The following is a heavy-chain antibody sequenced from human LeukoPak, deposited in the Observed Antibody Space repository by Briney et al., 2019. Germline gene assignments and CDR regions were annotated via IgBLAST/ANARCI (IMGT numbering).Heavy chain of an antibody. CDR1: GFTFSSYA. CDR3: AKVEGYYVPTGALGD. D-gene: IGHD3-16*01. CDR2: ISGSGGST. Sequence: GGPLRLSCAASGFTFSSYAMSWVRQAPGKGLEWVSPISGSGGSTYYADSVKGRFTISRDNSKNTLYLQMNSLRAEDTAVYYCAKVEGYYVPTGALGDWGQGTLVTVSS. V-gene: IGHV3-23*01. J-gene: IGHJ4*02.